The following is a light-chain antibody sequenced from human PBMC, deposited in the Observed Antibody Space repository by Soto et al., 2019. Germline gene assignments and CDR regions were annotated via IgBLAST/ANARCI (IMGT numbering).Light chain of an antibody. CDR1: RSNIGAGYD. CDR2: GNN. Sequence: QSVLTQPPSASGTPGQRVTISCSGSRSNIGAGYDVHWYQHVPGTAPKLLIYGNNNRPSGVPDRFSGSKSVTSASLAITGLQAEDEADYYCQSYESRPSGYVFGTGTKLTVL. V-gene: IGLV1-40*01. CDR3: QSYESRPSGYV. J-gene: IGLJ1*01.